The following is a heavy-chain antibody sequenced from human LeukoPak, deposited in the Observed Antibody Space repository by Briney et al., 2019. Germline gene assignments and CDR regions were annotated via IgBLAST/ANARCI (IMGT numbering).Heavy chain of an antibody. J-gene: IGHJ4*02. CDR1: GFTVSSNY. CDR2: ISTGETT. D-gene: IGHD1-26*01. V-gene: IGHV3-66*01. Sequence: GGSLRLSCAASGFTVSSNYMSWVRQAPGKGLEWVSLISTGETTYYADSVKGRFTISRDSSKSTLYLQMNRLRAEDTAVYYCVVRDHSGIHRGDYWGQGALVTVST. CDR3: VVRDHSGIHRGDY.